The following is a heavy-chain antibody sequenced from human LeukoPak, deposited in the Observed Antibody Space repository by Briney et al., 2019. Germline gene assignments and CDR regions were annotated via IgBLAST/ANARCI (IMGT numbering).Heavy chain of an antibody. CDR3: ARVGFSKWFDP. D-gene: IGHD3-10*01. Sequence: SETLSLTCTVSGGSISTYYWTWIRQPPGKGLEWIGYIYYSGSTNYNPSLKSRVTISVDTSKNQFSLKLSSVTAADTAVYYCARVGFSKWFDPWGQGTLVAVPS. J-gene: IGHJ5*02. V-gene: IGHV4-59*01. CDR1: GGSISTYY. CDR2: IYYSGST.